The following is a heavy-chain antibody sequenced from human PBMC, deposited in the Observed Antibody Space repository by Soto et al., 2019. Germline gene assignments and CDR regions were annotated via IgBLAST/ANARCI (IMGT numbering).Heavy chain of an antibody. D-gene: IGHD6-13*01. V-gene: IGHV3-30*18. CDR2: ISYDGSNK. CDR1: GCTFSSYV. CDR3: AKDREDARIAAAGTGYYYYYGMDV. J-gene: IGHJ6*02. Sequence: PGGSLRLSCAASGCTFSSYVMHWVRQAPGKGLEWVAVISYDGSNKYYADSVKGRFTISRDNSKNTLYLQMNSLRAEDTAVYYCAKDREDARIAAAGTGYYYYYGMDVWGQGTTVTVSS.